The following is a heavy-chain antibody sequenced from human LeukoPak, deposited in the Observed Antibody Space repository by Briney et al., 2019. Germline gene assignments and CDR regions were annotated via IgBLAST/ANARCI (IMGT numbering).Heavy chain of an antibody. J-gene: IGHJ3*02. Sequence: SETLSLTCTVSGGSISSYYWSWIRQPPGKGLEWIGYIYYSGGITNYNPSLKSRVTISVDTSKNQFSLKLSSVTAADTAVSYCVREVAARAFDIWGQGTMVTVSS. D-gene: IGHD6-6*01. CDR2: IYYSGGIT. V-gene: IGHV4-59*01. CDR3: VREVAARAFDI. CDR1: GGSISSYY.